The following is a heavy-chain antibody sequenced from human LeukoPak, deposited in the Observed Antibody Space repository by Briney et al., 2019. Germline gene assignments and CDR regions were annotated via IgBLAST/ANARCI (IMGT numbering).Heavy chain of an antibody. J-gene: IGHJ4*02. V-gene: IGHV4-39*01. CDR1: GGSISSSSYY. Sequence: SETLSLTCTVSGGSISSSSYYWGWIRQPPGKGLEWIGSIYYSGSIYYNPSLKSRVTISVDTSKNQSSLKLSSVTAADTAVYYCAGGVVVVTAIGYWGQGTLVTVSS. CDR2: IYYSGSI. CDR3: AGGVVVVTAIGY. D-gene: IGHD2-21*02.